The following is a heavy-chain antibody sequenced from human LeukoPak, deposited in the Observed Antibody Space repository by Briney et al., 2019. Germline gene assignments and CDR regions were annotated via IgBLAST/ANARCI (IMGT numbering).Heavy chain of an antibody. J-gene: IGHJ4*02. CDR1: GGSISSYY. D-gene: IGHD4-17*01. V-gene: IGHV4-59*12. CDR3: ARDPGGDYVFDY. Sequence: SETLSLTCTVSGGSISSYYWSWIRQPPGKGLEWIGYIYYSGSTNYNPSLKSRVTISVDTSKNQFSLKLGSVTAADTAVYYCARDPGGDYVFDYWGQGTLVTVSS. CDR2: IYYSGST.